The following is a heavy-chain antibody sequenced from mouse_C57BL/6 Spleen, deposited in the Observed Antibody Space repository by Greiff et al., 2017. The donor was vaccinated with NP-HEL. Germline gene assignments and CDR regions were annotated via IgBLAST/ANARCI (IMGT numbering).Heavy chain of an antibody. Sequence: EVQLVESGPGLVKPSQSLSLTCSVTGYSITSGYYWNWIRQFPGNKLEWMGYISYDGSNNYNPSLKNRISITRDTSKNQFFLKLNSVTTEDTATYYCARGGVYDYDDAMDYWGQGTSVTVSS. J-gene: IGHJ4*01. CDR2: ISYDGSN. CDR3: ARGGVYDYDDAMDY. D-gene: IGHD2-4*01. V-gene: IGHV3-6*01. CDR1: GYSITSGYY.